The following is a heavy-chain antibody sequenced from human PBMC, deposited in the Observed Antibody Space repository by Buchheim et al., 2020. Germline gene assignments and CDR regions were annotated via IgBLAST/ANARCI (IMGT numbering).Heavy chain of an antibody. D-gene: IGHD2-15*01. CDR3: ARRYGDH. CDR1: GGSITIGGYY. J-gene: IGHJ4*02. Sequence: QVQLQESGPGLVKPSQTLSLTCTVSGGSITIGGYYWSWVRQYPGKGLEWIGHSFHSGNTYYNPSLKSRIRISVDTSKNQFSLRLSSVTAADTAVYYCARRYGDHWGQGTL. V-gene: IGHV4-31*03. CDR2: SFHSGNT.